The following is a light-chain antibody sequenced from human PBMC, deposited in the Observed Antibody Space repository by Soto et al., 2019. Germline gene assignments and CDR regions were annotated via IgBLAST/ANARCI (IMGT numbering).Light chain of an antibody. CDR3: QQANSFPPK. CDR2: AAP. V-gene: IGKV1D-12*01. J-gene: IGKJ5*01. CDR1: QDISSW. Sequence: DVQMTQSPSSVSASIGDRVTITCRATQDISSWLAWYQQKPGKAPKLLIYAAPSLQSGVPSRFSGRGAGTDFALTISSLQPEDFATYYCQQANSFPPKFGQGTRLEIK.